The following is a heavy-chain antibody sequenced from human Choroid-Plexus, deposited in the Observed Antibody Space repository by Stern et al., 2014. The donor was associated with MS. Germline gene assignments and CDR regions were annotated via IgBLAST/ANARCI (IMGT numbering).Heavy chain of an antibody. D-gene: IGHD2/OR15-2a*01. J-gene: IGHJ5*02. V-gene: IGHV3-30*18. Sequence: VQLEESGGGVVQPGRPLRLSCVASGFTFGSCAMHWVRQAPGKGLEWVAGVSYDGSNKYYADSVKGHFTISRDNSQNTLYMQMSSLRPEDTAVYYCAKDRQYLTYFFDHWGQGSLVTVSS. CDR3: AKDRQYLTYFFDH. CDR2: VSYDGSNK. CDR1: GFTFGSCA.